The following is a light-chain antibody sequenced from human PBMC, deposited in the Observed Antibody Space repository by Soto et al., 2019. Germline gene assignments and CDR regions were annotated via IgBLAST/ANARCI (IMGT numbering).Light chain of an antibody. CDR2: DTS. V-gene: IGKV3-15*01. J-gene: IGKJ4*01. Sequence: EVVMTQSPATLSVSPGEGVTLSCRASQGIGDTLAWYQHKPGQTLRLLIYDTSTRATGVPARFSGSRSGQEFTLTIHSLKSEDVALYYCPPYNSLPLTFGGGTKVE. CDR3: PPYNSLPLT. CDR1: QGIGDT.